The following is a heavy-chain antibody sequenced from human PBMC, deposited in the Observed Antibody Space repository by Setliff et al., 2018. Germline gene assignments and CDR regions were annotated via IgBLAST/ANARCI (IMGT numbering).Heavy chain of an antibody. CDR1: GLSYSNDW. CDR2: INPHGTEK. Sequence: PGGSLRLSCTASGLSYSNDWVSWVRQAPGKGLEWLASINPHGTEKYYADSVKGRFTISRDNAKDTVYLQMNSLRVDDTAVYYCARGLPGSGYSSGVLDFWGQGTMVTVSS. V-gene: IGHV3-7*01. CDR3: ARGLPGSGYSSGVLDF. J-gene: IGHJ4*03. D-gene: IGHD3-9*01.